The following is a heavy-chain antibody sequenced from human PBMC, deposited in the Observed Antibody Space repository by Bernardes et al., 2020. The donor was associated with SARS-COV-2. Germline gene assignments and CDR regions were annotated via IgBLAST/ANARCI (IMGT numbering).Heavy chain of an antibody. J-gene: IGHJ4*02. D-gene: IGHD5-12*01. CDR2: IYPGDSDT. CDR3: ARHRTLHSAYQAFDY. V-gene: IGHV5-51*01. Sequence: GESLKISCKGSGYAFNNYWIGWVRQMPGKGLEWMGIIYPGDSDTKYSPSFQGQVTISADTSISTAYLQWDRLAASDTAVYYCARHRTLHSAYQAFDYWGQGTLVTVSS. CDR1: GYAFNNYW.